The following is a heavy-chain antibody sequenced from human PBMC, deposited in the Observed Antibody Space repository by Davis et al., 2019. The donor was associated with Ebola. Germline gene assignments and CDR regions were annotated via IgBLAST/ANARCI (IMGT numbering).Heavy chain of an antibody. J-gene: IGHJ6*02. V-gene: IGHV3-53*01. CDR1: GFTVSSNY. D-gene: IGHD3-22*01. CDR3: ARDLARGIVVVSGMDV. CDR2: IYSGGST. Sequence: GGSLRLSCAASGFTVSSNYMNWVRQAPGKGLEWVSGIYSGGSTYYADSVKGRFTISRDNSQNTLFLQMNSLRAEDTAVYYCARDLARGIVVVSGMDVWGQGTTVTVSS.